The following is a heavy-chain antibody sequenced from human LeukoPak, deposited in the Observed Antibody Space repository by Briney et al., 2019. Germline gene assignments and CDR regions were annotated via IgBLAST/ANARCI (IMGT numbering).Heavy chain of an antibody. V-gene: IGHV3-48*03. J-gene: IGHJ6*03. CDR3: ARVGAKGWGYYYYYMDV. CDR2: ISSSGSTI. Sequence: SLRLSSVASGLTFSSYEMDWVRQAHGRGLEWVSYISSSGSTIYYADSVKGRFIISRDNAKHSLYLQMNSLRAEDTAVYYCARVGAKGWGYYYYYMDVWGKGSTVTIFS. CDR1: GLTFSSYE. D-gene: IGHD1-26*01.